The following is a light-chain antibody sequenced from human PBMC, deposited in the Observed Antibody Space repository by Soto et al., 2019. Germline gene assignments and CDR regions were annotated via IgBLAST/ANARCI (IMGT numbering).Light chain of an antibody. CDR3: VAWDDTLDAQV. CDR1: RSNIGRNF. V-gene: IGLV1-47*01. J-gene: IGLJ3*02. Sequence: VVTQSPSASGTPGQRVTISCSGSRSNIGRNFAYWYQHVPGTAPRLLIQRNNERPSGVPDRFSGSKSGTSVSLAISGLRSDDEATYYCVAWDDTLDAQVFGGGTKLTVL. CDR2: RNN.